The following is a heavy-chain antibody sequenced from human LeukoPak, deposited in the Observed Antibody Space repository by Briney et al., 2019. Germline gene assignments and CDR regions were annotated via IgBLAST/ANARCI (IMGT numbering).Heavy chain of an antibody. D-gene: IGHD4-17*01. V-gene: IGHV3-74*01. Sequence: GGSLRLSCAASGFTFSSYWMHWVRRAPGKGLVWVSRINSDGSSTSYADSVKGRFTISRDNAKNTLYLQMNSLRAEDTAVYYCASRDYGDYGGLGYWGQGTLVTVSS. CDR2: INSDGSST. CDR3: ASRDYGDYGGLGY. J-gene: IGHJ4*02. CDR1: GFTFSSYW.